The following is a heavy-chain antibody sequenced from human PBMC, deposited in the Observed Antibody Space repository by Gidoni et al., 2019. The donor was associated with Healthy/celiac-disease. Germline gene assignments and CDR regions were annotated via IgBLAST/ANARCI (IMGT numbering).Heavy chain of an antibody. CDR3: ARDLHYHGSGYGLDV. Sequence: QVQLQESGPGLVKPSQTLSLTCTVSGGSISRGGYYWSWIRQHPGKGLEWIGYIYYSGSTYYNPSLKSRVTISVDTAKNQFPLKLSSWTAADTAVYYRARDLHYHGSGYGLDVWGQGTTVTVSS. CDR1: GGSISRGGYY. CDR2: IYYSGST. D-gene: IGHD3-10*01. J-gene: IGHJ6*02. V-gene: IGHV4-31*03.